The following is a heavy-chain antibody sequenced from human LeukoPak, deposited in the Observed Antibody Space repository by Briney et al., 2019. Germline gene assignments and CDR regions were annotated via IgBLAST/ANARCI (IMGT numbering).Heavy chain of an antibody. D-gene: IGHD3-10*01. CDR3: ATGRDYYGSGSYCNY. Sequence: ASVKVSCKASGYTFTGYYMHWVRQAPGQGLEWMGWINPNSGGTNYAQKFQGRVTMTRDTSISTAYMELSRLRSDDTAVYYCATGRDYYGSGSYCNYWGQGTLVTVSS. CDR2: INPNSGGT. CDR1: GYTFTGYY. J-gene: IGHJ4*02. V-gene: IGHV1-2*02.